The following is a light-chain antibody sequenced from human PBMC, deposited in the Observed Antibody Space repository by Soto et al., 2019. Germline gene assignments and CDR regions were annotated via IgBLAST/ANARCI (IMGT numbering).Light chain of an antibody. CDR1: SSDVGGYNY. J-gene: IGLJ2*01. CDR3: CSYSGSAHLVI. V-gene: IGLV2-8*01. CDR2: EVS. Sequence: QSVLTQPPSASGSPGQSVTISCTGTSSDVGGYNYVSWYQQHPGKAPKLMIYEVSKRPSGVPDRFSGSKSGNTASLTVSGLQAEDEADYYCCSYSGSAHLVIFGGGTKLTVL.